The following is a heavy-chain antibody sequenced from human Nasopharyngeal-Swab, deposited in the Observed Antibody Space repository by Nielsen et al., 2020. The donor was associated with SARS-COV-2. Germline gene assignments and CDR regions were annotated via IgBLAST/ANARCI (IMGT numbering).Heavy chain of an antibody. D-gene: IGHD6-19*01. J-gene: IGHJ6*03. CDR1: GFTFSSYV. CDR3: AKDITGYSSGWFYYYYYMDV. CDR2: ISYDGSNK. Sequence: GGSLRLSCAASGFTFSSYVMSWVRQAPGKGLEWVAVISYDGSNKYYADSVKGRFTISRDNSKNTLYLQMNSLRAEDTAVYYCAKDITGYSSGWFYYYYYMDVWGKGTTVTVSS. V-gene: IGHV3-30*18.